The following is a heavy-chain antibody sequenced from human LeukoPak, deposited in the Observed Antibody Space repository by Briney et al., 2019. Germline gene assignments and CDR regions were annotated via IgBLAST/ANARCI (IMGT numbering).Heavy chain of an antibody. D-gene: IGHD1-26*01. Sequence: SETLSLTCAVYGGSFSGYYWSWIRQPPGKGLEWIGEINHSGSTNYNPSLKSRVTISVDTSKNQFSLKLGSVTAADTAVYYCARAPSGSYYGSWFDPWGQGTLVTVSS. V-gene: IGHV4-34*01. CDR2: INHSGST. CDR1: GGSFSGYY. J-gene: IGHJ5*02. CDR3: ARAPSGSYYGSWFDP.